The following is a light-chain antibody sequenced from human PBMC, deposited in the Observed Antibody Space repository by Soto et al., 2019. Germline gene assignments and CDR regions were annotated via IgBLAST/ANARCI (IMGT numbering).Light chain of an antibody. V-gene: IGLV1-44*01. CDR3: AAWDDSLDGPG. CDR1: SSSFGSND. Sequence: QSVLTQPPSASGTPGQRVTISCSGSSSSFGSNDVSWYQHLPGAAPKLLISRNSERPSGVSDRFSGSKSGTSASLAINGLQSEDEADYYCAAWDDSLDGPGFGGGTKLTVL. J-gene: IGLJ2*01. CDR2: RNS.